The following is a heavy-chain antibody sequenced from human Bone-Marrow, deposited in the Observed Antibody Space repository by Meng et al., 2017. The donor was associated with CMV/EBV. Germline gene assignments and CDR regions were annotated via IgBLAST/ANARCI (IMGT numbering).Heavy chain of an antibody. CDR1: GGSISSSSYY. Sequence: GSLRLSCTVSGGSISSSSYYWSWIRQPPGKGLEWIGYIYYSGSTNYNPSLKSRVTISVDTSKNQFSLKLSSVTAADTAVYYCARVEFLGRSTQKSRPTSLDVWGQGTTVTVSS. J-gene: IGHJ6*01. CDR2: IYYSGST. V-gene: IGHV4-61*01. CDR3: ARVEFLGRSTQKSRPTSLDV. D-gene: IGHD3-10*01.